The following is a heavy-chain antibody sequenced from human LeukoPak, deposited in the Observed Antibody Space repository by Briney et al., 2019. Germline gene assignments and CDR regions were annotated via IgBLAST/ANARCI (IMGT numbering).Heavy chain of an antibody. CDR2: MNPNSGNT. D-gene: IGHD3-16*02. V-gene: IGHV1-8*01. Sequence: ASVKVSCKASGYTFTSYDINWLRQATGQGLEWMGWMNPNSGNTGYAQKFRGRVTMTRNTSISTAYMELSSLRSEDTAVYYCARAGRRYVWGSYRPSIDYWGQGTLVTVSS. J-gene: IGHJ4*02. CDR3: ARAGRRYVWGSYRPSIDY. CDR1: GYTFTSYD.